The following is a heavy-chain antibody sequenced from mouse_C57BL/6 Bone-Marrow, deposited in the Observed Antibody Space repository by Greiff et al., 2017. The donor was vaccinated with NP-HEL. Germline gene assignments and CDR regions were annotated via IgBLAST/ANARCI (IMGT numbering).Heavy chain of an antibody. CDR3: ARPGDGYYRYFDV. J-gene: IGHJ1*03. Sequence: QVHVKQSGAELVRPGTSVKVSCKASGYAFTNYLIEWVKQRPGQGLEWIGVINPGSGGTNYNEKFKGKATLTADKSSSTAYMQLSSLTSEDSAVYFCARPGDGYYRYFDVWGTGTTVTVSS. D-gene: IGHD2-3*01. CDR1: GYAFTNYL. V-gene: IGHV1-54*01. CDR2: INPGSGGT.